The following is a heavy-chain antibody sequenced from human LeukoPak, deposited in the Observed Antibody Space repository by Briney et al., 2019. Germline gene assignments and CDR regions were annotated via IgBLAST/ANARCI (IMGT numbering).Heavy chain of an antibody. CDR3: AKAYSRARYSSSWYDY. V-gene: IGHV3-30*02. J-gene: IGHJ4*02. CDR1: GFTFSSYG. Sequence: GGSLRLSCAASGFTFSSYGMHWVRQAPGKGLEWVAFIRYDGSNKYYADSVKGRFTISRDNSKNTLYLQMNSLRAEDTAVYYCAKAYSRARYSSSWYDYWGQGTLVTVSS. CDR2: IRYDGSNK. D-gene: IGHD6-13*01.